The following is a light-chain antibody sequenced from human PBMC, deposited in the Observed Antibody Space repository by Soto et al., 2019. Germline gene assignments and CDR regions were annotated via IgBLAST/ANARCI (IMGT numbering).Light chain of an antibody. CDR2: GVY. CDR3: QQYHSWPPRT. CDR1: QSVSSN. Sequence: EIVMRQSPTILSVSPGERDTLSCRASQSVSSNLAWYQQKPGQAPRLLIYGVYTRAPGIPARFSGSGSGTEFTLTISSLQSEDFAVYYCQQYHSWPPRTFGQGTKVDIK. J-gene: IGKJ1*01. V-gene: IGKV3D-15*01.